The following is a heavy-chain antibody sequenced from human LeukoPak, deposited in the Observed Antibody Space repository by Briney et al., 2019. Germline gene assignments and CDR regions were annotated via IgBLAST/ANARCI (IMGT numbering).Heavy chain of an antibody. CDR1: GGSFSDYH. CDR3: ARRGNWANHYHYYYMDV. V-gene: IGHV4-34*01. D-gene: IGHD7-27*01. Sequence: PSETLSLTCAVYGGSFSDYHWTWIRQPPGRGLEWIGEINHGGNTNYNPSLKSRVTISVGTAKNQFSLTLTSVTAADTAVYYCARRGNWANHYHYYYMDVWGTGTTVTISS. J-gene: IGHJ6*03. CDR2: INHGGNT.